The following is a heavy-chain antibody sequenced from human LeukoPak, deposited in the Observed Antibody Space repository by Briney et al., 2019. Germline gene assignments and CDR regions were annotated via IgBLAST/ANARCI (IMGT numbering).Heavy chain of an antibody. Sequence: SETLSLTCTVSGGSISSSKDYWGWIRQPPGKGLEWIGSIYYSENTYYNPSLKSRVTISVDTSKNHFSLNLSSVTAADTAVYYCARGIGAYYYGSDYWGQGTLVTVSS. D-gene: IGHD3-22*01. CDR2: IYYSENT. CDR1: GGSISSSKDY. J-gene: IGHJ4*02. V-gene: IGHV4-39*07. CDR3: ARGIGAYYYGSDY.